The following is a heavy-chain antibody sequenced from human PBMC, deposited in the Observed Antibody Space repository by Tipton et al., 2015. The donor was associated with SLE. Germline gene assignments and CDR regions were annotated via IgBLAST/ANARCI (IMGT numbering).Heavy chain of an antibody. D-gene: IGHD5-12*01. CDR2: IYYSGST. CDR1: GGSISCGGCY. Sequence: LSLTCTVSGGSISCGGCYWSWIRQHPGKGLEWIGYIYYSGSTYYNPSLKSRVTISVDTSTSTAYMELRSLRSDDTAVYYCAREGLRWLYFDYWGQGTLVTVSS. J-gene: IGHJ4*02. CDR3: AREGLRWLYFDY. V-gene: IGHV4-31*03.